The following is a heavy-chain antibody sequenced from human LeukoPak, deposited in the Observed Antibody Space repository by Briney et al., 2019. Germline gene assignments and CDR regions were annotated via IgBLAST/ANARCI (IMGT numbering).Heavy chain of an antibody. CDR1: GGSISSGGYY. V-gene: IGHV4-31*03. Sequence: PSETLSLTCTVSGGSISSGGYYWSWIRQHPGKGLEWIGYIYYSGSTYYNPSLKSRVTISVDTSKNQFSLKLSSVTAADTAVYYCASGQTLLWFGELWGRGTLVTVSS. J-gene: IGHJ2*01. D-gene: IGHD3-10*01. CDR3: ASGQTLLWFGEL. CDR2: IYYSGST.